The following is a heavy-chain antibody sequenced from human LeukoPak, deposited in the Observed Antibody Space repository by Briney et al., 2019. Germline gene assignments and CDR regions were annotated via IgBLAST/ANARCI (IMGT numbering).Heavy chain of an antibody. Sequence: GASVKVSCKASGYTFTSYDINWVRQATGRGLEWMGWMNPNSGNTGYAQKFQGRVTMTRNTSISTAYMELSSLRSEDTAVYYCARVTRLYYYDSSSDAFDIWGQGTMVTVSS. CDR3: ARVTRLYYYDSSSDAFDI. CDR1: GYTFTSYD. V-gene: IGHV1-8*01. D-gene: IGHD3-22*01. CDR2: MNPNSGNT. J-gene: IGHJ3*02.